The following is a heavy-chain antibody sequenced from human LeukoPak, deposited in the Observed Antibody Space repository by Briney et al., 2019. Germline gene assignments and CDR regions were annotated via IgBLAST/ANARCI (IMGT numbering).Heavy chain of an antibody. Sequence: ASVKVSCKASGYTFTSYDINWVRQAPGQGLEWMGWISAYNGNTNYAQKLQGRVTMTTDTSTSTAYMELRSLRSDDTAVYYCARVYDSSGYGDYYYYMDVWGKGTTVTVSS. CDR1: GYTFTSYD. V-gene: IGHV1-18*01. CDR2: ISAYNGNT. J-gene: IGHJ6*03. D-gene: IGHD3-22*01. CDR3: ARVYDSSGYGDYYYYMDV.